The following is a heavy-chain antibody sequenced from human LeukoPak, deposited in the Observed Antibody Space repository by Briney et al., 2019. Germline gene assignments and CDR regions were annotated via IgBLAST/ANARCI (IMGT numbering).Heavy chain of an antibody. CDR3: ARDPNYYDSSGYSP. CDR2: ISSNSRYI. Sequence: GGSLRLSCAASGFTFSGYSMNWVHQAPGKGLEWVSSISSNSRYIYYADSVRGRFTISRDNAKNSLYLQMNSLRAEDTAVYYCARDPNYYDSSGYSPWGQETLVTVSS. CDR1: GFTFSGYS. J-gene: IGHJ4*02. V-gene: IGHV3-21*01. D-gene: IGHD3-22*01.